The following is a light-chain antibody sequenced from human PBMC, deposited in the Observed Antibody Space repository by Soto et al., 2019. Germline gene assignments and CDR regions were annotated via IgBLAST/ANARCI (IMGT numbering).Light chain of an antibody. V-gene: IGLV2-14*01. CDR1: SSDVGGYNY. CDR2: DVS. Sequence: QSVLTQPASVSGSPGQSITISCTGTSSDVGGYNYVSWYQQHPGKAPKLMIYDVSNRPSGVSNRFSGSKSGNTASLTISGLQAEDEADYYCSSCTSSSTHYVFGTGTKVTVL. J-gene: IGLJ1*01. CDR3: SSCTSSSTHYV.